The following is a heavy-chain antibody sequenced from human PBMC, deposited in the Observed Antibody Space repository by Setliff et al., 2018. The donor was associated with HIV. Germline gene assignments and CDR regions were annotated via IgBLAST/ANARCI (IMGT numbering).Heavy chain of an antibody. J-gene: IGHJ6*02. Sequence: PGGSLRLSCAASGFTFTRDAMTWVRQAPGKGLEWVSSIGGGGSPTFYAGSVKGRFTMSRDNSRNTVSLQMNSLRAEDTAVYYCARDLNCSGGSCYHEPLIIYYYYGMDVWGQGTTVTVSS. CDR1: GFTFTRDA. D-gene: IGHD2-15*01. CDR3: ARDLNCSGGSCYHEPLIIYYYYGMDV. V-gene: IGHV3-23*01. CDR2: IGGGGSPT.